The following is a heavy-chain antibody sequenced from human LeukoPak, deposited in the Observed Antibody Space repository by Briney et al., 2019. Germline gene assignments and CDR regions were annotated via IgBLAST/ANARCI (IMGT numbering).Heavy chain of an antibody. CDR2: ITLSGGST. D-gene: IGHD2-2*01. CDR3: AKRGNPAVGHHYLDV. CDR1: EFTFSYYD. J-gene: IGHJ6*03. V-gene: IGHV3-23*01. Sequence: PGGSLRLSCAASEFTFSYYDMSWVRQAPGRGLEGVASITLSGGSTFYADSVKGRFTISRDNSKNTLYLQMNSLSADDTAVYYCAKRGNPAVGHHYLDVWGKGTTVSVSS.